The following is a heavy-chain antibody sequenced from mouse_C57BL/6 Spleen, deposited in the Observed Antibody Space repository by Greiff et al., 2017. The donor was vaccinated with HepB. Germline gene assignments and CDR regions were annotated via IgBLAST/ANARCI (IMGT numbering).Heavy chain of an antibody. V-gene: IGHV5-17*01. J-gene: IGHJ4*01. CDR3: SRGYYGSSYGRYAMDY. D-gene: IGHD1-1*01. CDR1: GFTFSDYG. CDR2: ISSGSSTI. Sequence: VQLKESGGGLVKPGGSLKLSCAASGFTFSDYGMHWVRQAPEQGLEWVAYISSGSSTIYYADTVKGRFTISRDNAKNTLFLQMTSLRSEDAAMYYCSRGYYGSSYGRYAMDYWGQGTSVTVSS.